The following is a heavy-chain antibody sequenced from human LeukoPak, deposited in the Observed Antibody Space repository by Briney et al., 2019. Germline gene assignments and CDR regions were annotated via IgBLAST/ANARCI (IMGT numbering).Heavy chain of an antibody. J-gene: IGHJ3*02. CDR3: ARDRRGYSYGHGVGAFDI. D-gene: IGHD5-18*01. CDR1: GFTFSSYG. Sequence: GGSLRLSCAASGFTFSSYGMHWVRQAPGKGLEWVAVISYDGSNKYYADSVKGRFTISRDNSKNTLYLQMNSLRAEDTAVYYCARDRRGYSYGHGVGAFDIWGQGTMVTVSS. CDR2: ISYDGSNK. V-gene: IGHV3-30*03.